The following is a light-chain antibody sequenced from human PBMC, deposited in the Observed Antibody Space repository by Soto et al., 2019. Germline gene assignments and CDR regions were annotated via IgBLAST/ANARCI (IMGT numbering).Light chain of an antibody. CDR3: QSYDSSLSGGV. CDR1: SSNIGTGYD. Sequence: QSVLTQPPSVSGAPGQRVTISCTGSSSNIGTGYDIHWYQQVPGTAPKLLIYGNSNGPSGVPDRFSGSKSGTSASLAITGLQDEDEADYYCQSYDSSLSGGVFGTGTKVTVL. J-gene: IGLJ1*01. CDR2: GNS. V-gene: IGLV1-40*01.